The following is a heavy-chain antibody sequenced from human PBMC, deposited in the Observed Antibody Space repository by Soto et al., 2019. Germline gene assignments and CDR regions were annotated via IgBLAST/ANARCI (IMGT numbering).Heavy chain of an antibody. D-gene: IGHD3-10*01. Sequence: QVQLVQSGAEAKKPGASVKVSCKASGYTFTSTGISWVRQAPGQGPGWMGWINGFNGMTNYAQTFQGRITMPADTSTTTAYMEVRSLTSDDADGYYCARDLDGSGSYYPDYWGQGTLVTVSS. CDR2: INGFNGMT. J-gene: IGHJ4*02. CDR3: ARDLDGSGSYYPDY. V-gene: IGHV1-18*01. CDR1: GYTFTSTG.